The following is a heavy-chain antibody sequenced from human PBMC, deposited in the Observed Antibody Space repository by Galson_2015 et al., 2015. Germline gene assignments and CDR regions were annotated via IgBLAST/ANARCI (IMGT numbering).Heavy chain of an antibody. Sequence: GAEVKKPGESLKISCRGSGYSFTRNWIGWVRQMPGKGLEWMGIIYPGDSDTRYSPSFQGQVSISADKSISTAYLQWSSLKASDTAMYYCAKSREGYCSGGSCDMGAFDVWGHGTMVTVSS. V-gene: IGHV5-51*01. J-gene: IGHJ3*01. CDR3: AKSREGYCSGGSCDMGAFDV. D-gene: IGHD2-15*01. CDR2: IYPGDSDT. CDR1: GYSFTRNW.